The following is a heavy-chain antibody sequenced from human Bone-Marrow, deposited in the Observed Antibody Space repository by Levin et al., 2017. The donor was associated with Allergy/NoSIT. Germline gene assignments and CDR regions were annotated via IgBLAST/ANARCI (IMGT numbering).Heavy chain of an antibody. CDR3: ARVCLVPSTTVTTYLWFDP. D-gene: IGHD4-17*01. CDR1: GGSFSGYY. V-gene: IGHV4-34*01. Sequence: SETLSLTCAVYGGSFSGYYWSWIRQPPGKGLEWIGEINHSGSTNYNPSLKSRVTISVDTSKNQFSLKLSSVTAADTAVYYCARVCLVPSTTVTTYLWFDPWGQGTLVTVSS. CDR2: INHSGST. J-gene: IGHJ5*02.